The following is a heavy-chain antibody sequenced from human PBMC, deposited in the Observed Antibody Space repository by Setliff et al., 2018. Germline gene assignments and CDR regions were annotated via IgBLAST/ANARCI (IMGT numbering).Heavy chain of an antibody. CDR3: TTGLRHGVPYFDL. CDR2: VDPEDGHT. V-gene: IGHV1-69-2*01. CDR1: GYTFTDYY. Sequence: GASVKVSCKASGYTFTDYYMHWVQQAPGKGLEWMGRVDPEDGHTKYAEKFQGRITISADMSLDIAHMELGSLTSGDTAVYYCTTGLRHGVPYFDLWGQGTLVTVSS. J-gene: IGHJ4*02. D-gene: IGHD3-10*01.